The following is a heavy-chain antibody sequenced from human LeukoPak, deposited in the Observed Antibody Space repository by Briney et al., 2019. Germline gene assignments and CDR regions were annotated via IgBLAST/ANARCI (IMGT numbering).Heavy chain of an antibody. D-gene: IGHD5-18*01. CDR2: ISSTSTYI. J-gene: IGHJ4*02. V-gene: IGHV3-21*01. Sequence: PGGSLRLSCVASGFAFSDDSMNWVRQPPGKGLEWVSSISSTSTYIYYADSVKGRFTISRDNARNSLFLQMNNLRVDDSAVYYCARECTAMAYDYWGQGNLVTVSS. CDR3: ARECTAMAYDY. CDR1: GFAFSDDS.